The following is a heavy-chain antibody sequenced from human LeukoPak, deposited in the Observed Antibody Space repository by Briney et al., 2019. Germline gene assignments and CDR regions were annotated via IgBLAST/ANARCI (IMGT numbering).Heavy chain of an antibody. Sequence: SETLSLTCTVSGGSISSSSYYWGWIRQPPGKGLEWIGSIYYSGTTYYNPSLKSRVTISVDTSRNQFSLKLSSVTAADTAVYYCARGIQYSSGWFPSDNWFDPWGQGTLVTVSS. CDR2: IYYSGTT. J-gene: IGHJ5*02. D-gene: IGHD6-19*01. CDR3: ARGIQYSSGWFPSDNWFDP. CDR1: GGSISSSSYY. V-gene: IGHV4-39*07.